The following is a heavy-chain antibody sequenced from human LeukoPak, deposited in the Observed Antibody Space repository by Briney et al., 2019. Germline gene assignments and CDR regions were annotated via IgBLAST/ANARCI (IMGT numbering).Heavy chain of an antibody. CDR1: GFTFDDYG. D-gene: IGHD3-22*01. Sequence: PGGSLRLSCAASGFTFDDYGMSWVRQAPGKGLEWVANIKDDGGERYYVDSVKGRFTISRDNSKNILYLQMNSLRAEDTAVYYCGRDPYYDALDYWGRGTPVTVSS. J-gene: IGHJ4*02. CDR2: IKDDGGER. V-gene: IGHV3-7*01. CDR3: GRDPYYDALDY.